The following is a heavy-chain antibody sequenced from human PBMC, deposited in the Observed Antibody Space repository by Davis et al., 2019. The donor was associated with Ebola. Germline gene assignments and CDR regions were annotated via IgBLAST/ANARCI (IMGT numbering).Heavy chain of an antibody. J-gene: IGHJ5*02. CDR1: GYSIVSGDY. D-gene: IGHD3-3*01. V-gene: IGHV4-38-2*02. Sequence: SETLSLTCTVSGYSIVSGDYWGWIRQPPGKGLEWIGTIYRNGDTYYNPSLKSRVTISVDTSKNQFSLKLRSVTAADTAVYYCARQGWSGYSLRHWLDPWGRGTLVTVSS. CDR3: ARQGWSGYSLRHWLDP. CDR2: IYRNGDT.